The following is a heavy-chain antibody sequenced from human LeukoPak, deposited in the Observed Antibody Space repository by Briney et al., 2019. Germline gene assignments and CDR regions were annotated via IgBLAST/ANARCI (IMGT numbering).Heavy chain of an antibody. Sequence: GASVKVSCKASGYTFTGYYMHWVRQAPGQGLEWMGWINPNSGGTNYAQKFQGRVTMTRDTSISTAYMELSRLRSDDTAVYYCAREGLANNGYRDAFDIWGQGTMVTVSS. CDR2: INPNSGGT. D-gene: IGHD5-18*01. CDR3: AREGLANNGYRDAFDI. J-gene: IGHJ3*02. CDR1: GYTFTGYY. V-gene: IGHV1-2*02.